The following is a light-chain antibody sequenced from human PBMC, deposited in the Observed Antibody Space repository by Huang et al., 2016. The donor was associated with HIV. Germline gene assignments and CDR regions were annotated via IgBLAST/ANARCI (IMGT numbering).Light chain of an antibody. Sequence: DIQMTQSPSSLSASVGDRITITCQASQNFDNYLNWYQQKPGKAPKLLIYDTSKFESGVPSRFSGSRSGTDFILTINSLEPEDFATYYCQQYDNSIYTFGQGTKLQIK. J-gene: IGKJ2*01. CDR3: QQYDNSIYT. CDR2: DTS. CDR1: QNFDNY. V-gene: IGKV1-33*01.